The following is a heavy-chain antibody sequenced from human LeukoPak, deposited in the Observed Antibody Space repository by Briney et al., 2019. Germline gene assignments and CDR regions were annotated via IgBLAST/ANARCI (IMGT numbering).Heavy chain of an antibody. CDR1: GYTFTSDE. J-gene: IGHJ4*02. Sequence: PWASVKVSCKASGYTFTSDEINWVRKAPGQGLEWMGWMNTKSGNTGSAQKFQGRLTMTRDTSIVTAYMELTGLGSQDTAVYFCARAVGATNHLDYWGQGTLVTVSS. D-gene: IGHD1-26*01. V-gene: IGHV1-8*02. CDR2: MNTKSGNT. CDR3: ARAVGATNHLDY.